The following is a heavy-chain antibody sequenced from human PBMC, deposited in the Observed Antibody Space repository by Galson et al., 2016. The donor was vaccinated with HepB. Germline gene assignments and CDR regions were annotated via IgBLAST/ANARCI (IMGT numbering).Heavy chain of an antibody. CDR1: GYNFITQW. Sequence: QSGAEVKKPGDSLKISCRGSGYNFITQWIGWVRQMPGKGLEWMGVIYPGDSYTIYSPSFRGQVTMSADKYVRTSYLQWSSLKASDTAMYYCARPFSGDDAFDIWGRGTMVIASS. CDR3: ARPFSGDDAFDI. J-gene: IGHJ3*02. V-gene: IGHV5-51*01. CDR2: IYPGDSYT.